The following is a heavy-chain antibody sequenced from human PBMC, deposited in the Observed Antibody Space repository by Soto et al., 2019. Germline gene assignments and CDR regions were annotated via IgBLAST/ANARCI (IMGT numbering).Heavy chain of an antibody. J-gene: IGHJ3*02. D-gene: IGHD4-17*01. Sequence: PGGSLRLSCAASGFTFSSYSMNWVRQAPGKGLEWVSSISSSSSYIYYADSVKGRFTISRDNAKNSLYLQMNSLRAEDTAVYYCARETVNPVDYGDFSDAFDIWGQGTMVTVSS. CDR3: ARETVNPVDYGDFSDAFDI. CDR1: GFTFSSYS. V-gene: IGHV3-21*01. CDR2: ISSSSSYI.